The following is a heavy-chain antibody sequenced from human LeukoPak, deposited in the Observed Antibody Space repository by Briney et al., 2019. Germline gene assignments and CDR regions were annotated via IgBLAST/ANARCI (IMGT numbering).Heavy chain of an antibody. Sequence: PGGSLRLSCAASGFTFSSYSMNWVRQAPGKGLEWVSYISSSSSTIYYADSVKGRFTISRDDAKNSLYLQMNTLRAEDTAVYYCARAAHGIAARQGSLLRRKTDYYYYMDVWGKGTTVTVSS. J-gene: IGHJ6*03. CDR1: GFTFSSYS. D-gene: IGHD6-6*01. CDR2: ISSSSSTI. V-gene: IGHV3-48*04. CDR3: ARAAHGIAARQGSLLRRKTDYYYYMDV.